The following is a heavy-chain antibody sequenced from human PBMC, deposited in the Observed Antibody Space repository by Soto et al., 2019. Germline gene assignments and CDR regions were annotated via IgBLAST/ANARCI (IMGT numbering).Heavy chain of an antibody. CDR3: AKDPDRSGYRYGFAY. D-gene: IGHD5-18*01. CDR1: GFTFSSYA. Sequence: EVQLLESGGGLVQPGGSLRLSCAASGFTFSSYAMRWVRQAPGKGLEWVSAISGSGGSTYYADSVKGRFTISRDNSKNPLYLQMNSLRAEDTAVYYCAKDPDRSGYRYGFAYWGQGTLVTVSS. V-gene: IGHV3-23*01. J-gene: IGHJ4*02. CDR2: ISGSGGST.